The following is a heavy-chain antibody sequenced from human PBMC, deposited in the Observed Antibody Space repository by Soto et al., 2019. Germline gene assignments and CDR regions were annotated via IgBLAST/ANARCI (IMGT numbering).Heavy chain of an antibody. V-gene: IGHV4-59*08. CDR2: IDYGGGT. J-gene: IGHJ6*02. Sequence: QVQLQESGPGLVKPSETLSLTCTVSSGSMSSHKWSWIRQPPGKGLEWIGYIDYGGGTSHNPSLRRRVPISVDTSTKKLALRWTSVTAADTAVYYCVRQGFWVLQGLVDVWGQGTTITVSS. D-gene: IGHD3-10*01. CDR1: SGSMSSHK. CDR3: VRQGFWVLQGLVDV.